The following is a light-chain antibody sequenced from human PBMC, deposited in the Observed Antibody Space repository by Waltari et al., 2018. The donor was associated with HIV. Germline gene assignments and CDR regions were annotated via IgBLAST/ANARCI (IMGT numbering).Light chain of an antibody. CDR2: GNT. V-gene: IGLV1-40*01. CDR1: SSNIGAGYD. CDR3: QAYDSSLSGVV. J-gene: IGLJ2*01. Sequence: QSVLTQPPSVSGAPGQRVTISCTGSSSNIGAGYDVHWYQNLPGTAPKLLIYGNTKRPSGVPDRVAGSKSGTSASRAITGRQAEDEADYYCQAYDSSLSGVVFGGGTKLTVL.